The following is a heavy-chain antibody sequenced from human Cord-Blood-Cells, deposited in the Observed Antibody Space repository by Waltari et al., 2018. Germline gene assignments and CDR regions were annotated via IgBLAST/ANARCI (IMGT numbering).Heavy chain of an antibody. V-gene: IGHV3-48*03. CDR2: ISSSGSTI. J-gene: IGHJ3*02. D-gene: IGHD3-22*01. CDR1: GFTFSSYE. CDR3: ARDFPGSKVVIDAFDI. Sequence: EVQLVESGGGLVQPGGSLRLSCAASGFTFSSYEMHWVGPAPGKGLEWVSYISSSGSTIYYADSVKGRFTISRDNAKNSLYLQMNSLRAEDTAVYYCARDFPGSKVVIDAFDIWGQGTMVTVSS.